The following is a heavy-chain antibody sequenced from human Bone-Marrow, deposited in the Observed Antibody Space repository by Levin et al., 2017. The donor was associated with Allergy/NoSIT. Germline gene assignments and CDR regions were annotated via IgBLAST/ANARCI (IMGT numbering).Heavy chain of an antibody. CDR1: GDSISSYY. V-gene: IGHV4-59*01. D-gene: IGHD2-21*01. J-gene: IGHJ2*01. Sequence: SETLSLTCTVSGDSISSYYWSWIRQPPGRGLEWIGYIHYDGKTNYNPSLKSRITISLDTSKNEFSLNLRSVTAADTAVYCCAREYGGDWYFAVWGRGTLVTVSS. CDR2: IHYDGKT. CDR3: AREYGGDWYFAV.